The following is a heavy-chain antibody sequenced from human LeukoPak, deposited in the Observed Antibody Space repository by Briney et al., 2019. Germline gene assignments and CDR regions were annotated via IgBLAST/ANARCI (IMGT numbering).Heavy chain of an antibody. CDR1: VYTFTGYY. J-gene: IGHJ4*02. CDR3: AGDDPWELLSPFDY. D-gene: IGHD1-26*01. Sequence: AVKVSCKASVYTFTGYYMLWVRQAPGQGLEWMGWINPNSGGTNYAHKFQGRVTMTRDTSISTAYMELSRLRSDDTAVYYCAGDDPWELLSPFDYWGQGTLVTVSS. V-gene: IGHV1-2*02. CDR2: INPNSGGT.